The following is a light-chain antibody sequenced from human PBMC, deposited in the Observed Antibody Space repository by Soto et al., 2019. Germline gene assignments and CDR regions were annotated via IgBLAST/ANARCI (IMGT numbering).Light chain of an antibody. J-gene: IGLJ2*01. CDR1: SSDVGIYNY. Sequence: QSALTQPPSASGSPGQSVTISCTGTSSDVGIYNYVSWYQHHPGKAPKLMIYEVNKRPSGVPDRFSGSKSGNTASLTVSGLQDEDEDDYYCSSYAGSNIVIFGGGTKVTVL. CDR2: EVN. V-gene: IGLV2-8*01. CDR3: SSYAGSNIVI.